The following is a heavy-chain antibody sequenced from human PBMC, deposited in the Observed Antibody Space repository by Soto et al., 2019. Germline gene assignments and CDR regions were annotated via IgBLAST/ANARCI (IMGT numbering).Heavy chain of an antibody. D-gene: IGHD2-21*01. CDR3: AKHILLDN. CDR2: ITSGGSK. CDR1: GFTFTNYA. J-gene: IGHJ4*02. Sequence: GGSLRLSCAASGFTFTNYAITWVRQAPGEGLEWVSTITSGGSKYYADSVKGRFTISRDNSKNTLYLQLNSLRAEDTAVYYCAKHILLDNWGQGTLVTVSS. V-gene: IGHV3-23*01.